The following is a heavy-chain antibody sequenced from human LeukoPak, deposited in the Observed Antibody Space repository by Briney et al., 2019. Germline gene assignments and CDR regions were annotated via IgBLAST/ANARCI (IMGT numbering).Heavy chain of an antibody. CDR2: MSLDGSSI. CDR1: GFAFNTQA. J-gene: IGHJ4*02. CDR3: ARDRGKLRYLDL. V-gene: IGHV3-30*15. Sequence: GRSLRLSCVASGFAFNTQAMHWVRQAPGKGLEWLAVMSLDGSSIYYADSVRGRFTISRDNSKNTLILQMSSLRVEDTAVYYCARDRGKLRYLDLWGQGTLLTVSS. D-gene: IGHD3-9*01.